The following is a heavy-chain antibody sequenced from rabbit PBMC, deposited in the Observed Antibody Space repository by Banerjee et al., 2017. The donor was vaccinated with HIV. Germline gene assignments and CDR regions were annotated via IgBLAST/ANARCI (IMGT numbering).Heavy chain of an antibody. CDR1: GFDLSSYW. CDR3: ARNVIGTYEHSL. Sequence: QEQLEESGGDLVKPEGSLTLTCTASGFDLSSYWMCWVRQAPGKGLEWIGCIYAGSSGSTYYASWAKGRFTISRTSSTTVTLQMTRLTAADTATYFCARNVIGTYEHSLWGQGTLVTVS. V-gene: IGHV1S45*01. CDR2: IYAGSSGST. J-gene: IGHJ6*01. D-gene: IGHD5-1*01.